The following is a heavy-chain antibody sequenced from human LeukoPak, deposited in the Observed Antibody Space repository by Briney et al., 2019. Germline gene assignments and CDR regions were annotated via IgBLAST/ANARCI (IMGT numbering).Heavy chain of an antibody. CDR2: IYYSGLT. D-gene: IGHD5-18*01. CDR3: ARWEGYSYGFIY. J-gene: IGHJ4*02. Sequence: SETLSLTCTVFGGSISGYYWSWIRQPPGKGLEWIGYIYYSGLTNYNPSLKSRVTISVDTSKNQFSPKLSSVTAADTAVYYCARWEGYSYGFIYWGQGTLVTVSS. V-gene: IGHV4-59*12. CDR1: GGSISGYY.